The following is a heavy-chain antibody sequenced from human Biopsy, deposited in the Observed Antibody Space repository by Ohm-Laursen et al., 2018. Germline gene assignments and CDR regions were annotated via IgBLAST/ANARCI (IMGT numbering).Heavy chain of an antibody. Sequence: GTLSLTYTVSGDSVSSGSFYWTWIRQPPGQGLEYIGYIYDRGSTANYNPSLESRVTMSVDMPKNQFSLKLSSVTAADTAIYYCARGMRSSGWPYFNSWGQGTLVTVSS. CDR3: ARGMRSSGWPYFNS. J-gene: IGHJ4*02. CDR2: IYDRGSTA. D-gene: IGHD6-19*01. CDR1: GDSVSSGSFY. V-gene: IGHV4-61*01.